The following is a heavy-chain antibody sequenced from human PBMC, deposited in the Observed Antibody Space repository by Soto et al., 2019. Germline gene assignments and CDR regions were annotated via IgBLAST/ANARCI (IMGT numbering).Heavy chain of an antibody. D-gene: IGHD6-19*01. CDR3: ARGSCIAVAGDYYGMDV. J-gene: IGHJ6*02. Sequence: ASVKVSCKASGYTFTSYGISWVRQAPGQGLEWMGWISAYNGNTNYAQKLQGRVTMTTDTSTSTAYMELRSLRSDDTAVYYCARGSCIAVAGDYYGMDVWGQGTTVTVSS. CDR2: ISAYNGNT. V-gene: IGHV1-18*01. CDR1: GYTFTSYG.